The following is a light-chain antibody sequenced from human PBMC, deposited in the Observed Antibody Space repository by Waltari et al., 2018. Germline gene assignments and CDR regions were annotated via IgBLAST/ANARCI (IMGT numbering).Light chain of an antibody. J-gene: IGKJ2*01. V-gene: IGKV3-15*01. CDR1: QSVSSN. CDR3: QQYNNWPRT. Sequence: EIVMTQSPATLSVSPGERATLSCRASQSVSSNLAWYQQKPGQAPRLLIYGASTRATGSPARFSGSGSGTEFTLTISSPQSEDFAVYYCQQYNNWPRTFGQGTKLEIK. CDR2: GAS.